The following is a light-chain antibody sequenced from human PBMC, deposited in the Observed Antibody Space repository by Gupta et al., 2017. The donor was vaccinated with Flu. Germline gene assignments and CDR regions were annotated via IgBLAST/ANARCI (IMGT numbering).Light chain of an antibody. CDR1: QGLVHRNGNTY. V-gene: IGKV2-30*02. Sequence: DVAMTQSPLSLPVNLGQPASISCRSRQGLVHRNGNTYLTWFQQRPGQSPRRLIYRVPNRDAGVPDRFSGSGSGTDFTLKISRVEAEDVGVYYCMQGTHWPTFGQGTKVEIK. J-gene: IGKJ1*01. CDR3: MQGTHWPT. CDR2: RVP.